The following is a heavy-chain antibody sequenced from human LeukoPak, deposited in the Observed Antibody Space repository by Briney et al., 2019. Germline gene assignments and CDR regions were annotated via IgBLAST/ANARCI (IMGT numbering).Heavy chain of an antibody. V-gene: IGHV1-69*13. D-gene: IGHD6-19*01. CDR3: ATLPGSGWPIDY. CDR1: GGTFSSYA. CDR2: IIPIFGTA. J-gene: IGHJ4*02. Sequence: ASVKVSCKASGGTFSSYAISWVRQAPGQGLEWMGGIIPIFGTANYAQKFQGRVTITADESTSTAYMELSSLRSEDTAVYYCATLPGSGWPIDYWGQGTLVTVSS.